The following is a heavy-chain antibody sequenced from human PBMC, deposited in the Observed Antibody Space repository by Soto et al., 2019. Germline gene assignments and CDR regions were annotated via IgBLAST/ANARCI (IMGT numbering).Heavy chain of an antibody. V-gene: IGHV3-23*01. CDR1: GFPFSSYA. D-gene: IGHD2-2*01. J-gene: IGHJ4*02. CDR3: ANYCSSTSCYVVGFVY. Sequence: PGGSLRLSCAASGFPFSSYAMSWVRQAPGKGLEWVSAISGSGGSTYYADSVKGRFTISRDNSKNTLYLQMNSLRAEDTAVYYCANYCSSTSCYVVGFVYWGQGTLVTVSS. CDR2: ISGSGGST.